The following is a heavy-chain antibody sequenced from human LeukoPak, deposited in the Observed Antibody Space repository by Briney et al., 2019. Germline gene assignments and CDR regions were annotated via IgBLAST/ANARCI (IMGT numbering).Heavy chain of an antibody. J-gene: IGHJ5*02. V-gene: IGHV6-1*01. CDR1: GDSVSSNSVT. CDR2: TYYRSTWYN. Sequence: SQTLSLTCAISGDSVSSNSVTWHWIRQSPSRGLEWLGRTYYRSTWYNDYAVSVRGRITVNPDTSKNQFSLHLNSVTPEDTAVYYCARRLTQYDCFDPWGQGILVTVSS. D-gene: IGHD2-2*01. CDR3: ARRLTQYDCFDP.